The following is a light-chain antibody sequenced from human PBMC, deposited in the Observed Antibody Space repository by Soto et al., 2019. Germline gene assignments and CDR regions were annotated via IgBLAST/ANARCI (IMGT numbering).Light chain of an antibody. CDR2: DVS. V-gene: IGLV2-14*03. J-gene: IGLJ1*01. CDR3: GSYTTSSNYV. CDR1: ISDVGSYNY. Sequence: QSVLTQPASVSGSPGQSITISCTGIISDVGSYNYVSWYQQYPGKAPKLMIYDVSTRPSGVSDRFSGSKSGNTASLTISGLRAEDEADYYCGSYTTSSNYVFGTG.